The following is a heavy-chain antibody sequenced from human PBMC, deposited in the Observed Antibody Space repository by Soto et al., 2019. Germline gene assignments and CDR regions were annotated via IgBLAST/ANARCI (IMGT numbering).Heavy chain of an antibody. CDR2: IIPIFGTA. CDR1: GGTFSSYA. Sequence: QVQLVQSGAAVKKPGSSVKVSCKASGGTFSSYAISWVRQAPGQGLEWMGGIIPIFGTANYAQKFQGRVTITADESTSTAGLELSSLRSEDTAVYYCARAPRGNYYYYGMDVWGQGTTVTVSS. V-gene: IGHV1-69*12. J-gene: IGHJ6*02. CDR3: ARAPRGNYYYYGMDV.